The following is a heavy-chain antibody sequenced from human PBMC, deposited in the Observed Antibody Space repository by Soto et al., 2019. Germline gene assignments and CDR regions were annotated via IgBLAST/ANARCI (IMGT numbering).Heavy chain of an antibody. V-gene: IGHV3-74*01. D-gene: IGHD3-3*01. Sequence: EVQLVESGGGLVQPGGSLRLSCGASGFTFSTYWMHWVRQAPGKGLDWVSRIYRDGRGTDYADSVRGRFTMSRDNAKNTLYRQMNRLSAEDTGLYYCVRDGDGFDFDYWGQGALVIVSS. J-gene: IGHJ4*02. CDR1: GFTFSTYW. CDR3: VRDGDGFDFDY. CDR2: IYRDGRGT.